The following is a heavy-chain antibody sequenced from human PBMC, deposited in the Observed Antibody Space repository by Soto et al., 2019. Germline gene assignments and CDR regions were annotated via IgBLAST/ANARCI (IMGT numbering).Heavy chain of an antibody. Sequence: QMQLVQSGPEVRKPGTSVKVSCKASGFTFSSSSVQWVRQARGQRLEWIGWIVVGSGDTNYAQKFQERVTITRDMSTTTAYMDLSSLRSEDTAVYYCAAERLLYGMCVWGQGTTVTVSS. J-gene: IGHJ6*02. V-gene: IGHV1-58*01. CDR2: IVVGSGDT. CDR3: AAERLLYGMCV. CDR1: GFTFSSSS.